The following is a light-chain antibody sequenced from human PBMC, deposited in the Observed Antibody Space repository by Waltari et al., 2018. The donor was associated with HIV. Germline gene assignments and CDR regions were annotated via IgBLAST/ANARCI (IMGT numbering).Light chain of an antibody. V-gene: IGKV3-20*01. Sequence: EIVLTQSPGTLSLSPGERATLSCRANETIRSSTLAWYQQKPGQAPRLLIYGAFSRATGFSDRFSGSGAGTDFTLTISKLEPADSAVYYCQQYGNSPPLLYTFGQGTKLEIK. CDR1: ETIRSST. J-gene: IGKJ2*01. CDR3: QQYGNSPPLLYT. CDR2: GAF.